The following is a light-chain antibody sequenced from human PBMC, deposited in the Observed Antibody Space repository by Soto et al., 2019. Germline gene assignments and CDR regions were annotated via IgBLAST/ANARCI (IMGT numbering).Light chain of an antibody. CDR3: QQLSTYPST. Sequence: EIVMTQSPGTLSLSPGERATLSCRAGQSVSSNYLAWYQQKPGQAPRLLIYAASSRATGIPDRFSGSGSGTDFTLTISSLQAEDFATYYCQQLSTYPSTFGGGTKVDIK. V-gene: IGKV3D-20*02. CDR2: AAS. CDR1: QSVSSNY. J-gene: IGKJ4*01.